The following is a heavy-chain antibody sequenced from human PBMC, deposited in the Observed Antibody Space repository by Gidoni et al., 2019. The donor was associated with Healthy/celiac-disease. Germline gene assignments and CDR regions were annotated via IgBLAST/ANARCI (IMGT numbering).Heavy chain of an antibody. CDR2: INHSGST. CDR1: GGSFSGYY. V-gene: IGHV4-34*01. J-gene: IGHJ4*02. D-gene: IGHD6-19*01. Sequence: HVQLQQWGAGLLKPSETLSLTCAVYGGSFSGYYWSWIRQPPGKGLEWIGEINHSGSTNYNPSLKSRVTISVDTSKNQFSLKLSSVTAADTAVYYCARVAVAGTRPYFDYWGQGTLVTVSS. CDR3: ARVAVAGTRPYFDY.